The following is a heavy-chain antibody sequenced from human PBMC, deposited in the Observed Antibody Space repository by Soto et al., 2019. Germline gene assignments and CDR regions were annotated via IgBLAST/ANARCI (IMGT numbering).Heavy chain of an antibody. Sequence: PGGSLRLSCAASGFTFSNAWMSWVRQAPGKGLEWVGRIKSKTDGGTTDYAAPVKGRFTISRDDSKNTLYLQMNSLKTEDTAVYYCTTGIDSSGYYYYYGMDVWGQGTTVTVSS. V-gene: IGHV3-15*01. CDR1: GFTFSNAW. CDR2: IKSKTDGGTT. J-gene: IGHJ6*02. CDR3: TTGIDSSGYYYYYGMDV. D-gene: IGHD3-22*01.